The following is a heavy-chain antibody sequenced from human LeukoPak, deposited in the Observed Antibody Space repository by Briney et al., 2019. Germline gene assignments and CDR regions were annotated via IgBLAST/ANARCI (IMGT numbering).Heavy chain of an antibody. V-gene: IGHV4-39*01. CDR1: GGSIGSSSYY. CDR3: ARLGRGSWYDYFDY. Sequence: TSETLSLTCTVSGGSIGSSSYYWGWIRQPPGKGLEWIGSIYYSGSTYYNPSLKSRVTISVDTSKNQFSLKLSSVTAADTAVYYCARLGRGSWYDYFDYWGQGTLVTVSS. J-gene: IGHJ4*02. D-gene: IGHD6-13*01. CDR2: IYYSGST.